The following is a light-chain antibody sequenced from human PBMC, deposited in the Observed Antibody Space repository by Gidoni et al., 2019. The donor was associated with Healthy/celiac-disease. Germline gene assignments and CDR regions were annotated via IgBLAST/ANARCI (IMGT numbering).Light chain of an antibody. CDR1: SSNIGNNA. J-gene: IGLJ2*01. CDR3: AAWDDSLNGVV. V-gene: IGLV1-36*01. CDR2: DDD. Sequence: SVLTQPPSVSEAPRQRVTISCSGSSSNIGNNAVNWYQQLPGKAPKLLIYDDDLLPSGVSDRFSGSKSGTSASLAISGLQSEDEADYYCAAWDDSLNGVVFGGGTKLTVL.